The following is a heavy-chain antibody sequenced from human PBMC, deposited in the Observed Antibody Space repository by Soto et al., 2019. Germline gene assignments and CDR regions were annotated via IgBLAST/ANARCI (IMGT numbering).Heavy chain of an antibody. D-gene: IGHD3-3*01. J-gene: IGHJ5*02. CDR1: GYTFTSYA. Sequence: EASVKVSCKASGYTFTSYAMHWVRQAPGQRLEWMGWINAGNGNTKYSQKFQGRVTITRDTSASTAYMELSSLRSEDTAVYYCARNPYDFWSGIRGWFDPWGQGTLVTVSS. V-gene: IGHV1-3*01. CDR2: INAGNGNT. CDR3: ARNPYDFWSGIRGWFDP.